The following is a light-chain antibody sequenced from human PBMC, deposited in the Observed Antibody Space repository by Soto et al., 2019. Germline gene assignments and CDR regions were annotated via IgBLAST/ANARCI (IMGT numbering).Light chain of an antibody. CDR3: QQSYSTPYT. V-gene: IGKV1-6*01. J-gene: IGKJ2*01. CDR1: QGIRND. Sequence: AIQMTQSPSSLSASVGDRVTITCRASQGIRNDLDWFKQKPGKAPKLLIYAASNLQSGVPARFSGSGSGTDFTLTISSLQPEDFATYYCQQSYSTPYTFGQGTKLEIK. CDR2: AAS.